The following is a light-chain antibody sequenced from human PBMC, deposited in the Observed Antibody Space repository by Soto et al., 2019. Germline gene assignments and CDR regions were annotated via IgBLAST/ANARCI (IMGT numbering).Light chain of an antibody. CDR2: DVT. Sequence: QSALTQPASVSGSPGQSITISCSGTPSDIGAYNYVSWYRHLPGKAPKVIIYDVTNRPSGVSSRFSGSKSGITASLTISGLQAEDEANYYCGSYTISSTLMIFGGGTKLTVL. CDR3: GSYTISSTLMI. V-gene: IGLV2-14*03. CDR1: PSDIGAYNY. J-gene: IGLJ2*01.